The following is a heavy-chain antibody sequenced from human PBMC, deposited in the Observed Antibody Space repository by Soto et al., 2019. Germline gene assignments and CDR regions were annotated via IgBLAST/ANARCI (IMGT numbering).Heavy chain of an antibody. Sequence: EVQLVESGGGLVQPGGSLRLSCAASGLIFSDYHMDWVRQAPGKGLEWVGRIRRKANSYTTEYAASVKGRCTISRDDSKNSLSLQRNSLKSEDTAVYYCAMLGGWSGGSSGMDVWGQGTTVPVSS. CDR2: IRRKANSYTT. CDR1: GLIFSDYH. CDR3: AMLGGWSGGSSGMDV. J-gene: IGHJ6*02. V-gene: IGHV3-72*01. D-gene: IGHD6-19*01.